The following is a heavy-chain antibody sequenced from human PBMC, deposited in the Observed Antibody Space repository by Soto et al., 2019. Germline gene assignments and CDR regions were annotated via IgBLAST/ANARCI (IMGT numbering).Heavy chain of an antibody. V-gene: IGHV3-11*01. Sequence: PGGSLRLSCAASGFTFSDYYMSWIRQAPGKGLEWVSYISCSGSTIYYADSVKGRFTISRDNSKNSLYLQMNILSAEDTAVYFCVRLSVLRLVRRAMTFDSCGQGIMVTVSS. CDR2: ISCSGSTI. D-gene: IGHD3-10*01. CDR1: GFTFSDYY. CDR3: VRLSVLRLVRRAMTFDS. J-gene: IGHJ3*02.